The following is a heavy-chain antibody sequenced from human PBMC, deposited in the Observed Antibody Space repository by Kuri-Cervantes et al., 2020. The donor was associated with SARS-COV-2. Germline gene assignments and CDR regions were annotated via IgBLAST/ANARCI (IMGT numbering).Heavy chain of an antibody. V-gene: IGHV4-34*01. CDR1: GGSFSGYY. J-gene: IGHJ6*03. D-gene: IGHD1-7*01. CDR3: ARGELRRGGYYYMDV. CDR2: INHSGST. Sequence: GSLRLSCAVYGGSFSGYYWSWIRQPPGKGLEWIGEINHSGSTYYNPSLKSRVTISVDTSKNQFSLKLSSVTAADTAVYYCARGELRRGGYYYMDVWGKGTTVTVSS.